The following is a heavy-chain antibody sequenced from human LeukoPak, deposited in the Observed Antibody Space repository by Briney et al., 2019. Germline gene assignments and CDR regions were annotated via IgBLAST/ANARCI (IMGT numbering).Heavy chain of an antibody. Sequence: ASVKVSCKASGYNFTDFYIHWVRQAPGQGLEWMGWIKPDNGGTNYAQKFQGRITMTRDTPISAAFLELNSLRFDDTAVYYCARRWEHGGDWFDPWGQGTLVTVFS. D-gene: IGHD1-26*01. CDR2: IKPDNGGT. CDR1: GYNFTDFY. V-gene: IGHV1-2*02. CDR3: ARRWEHGGDWFDP. J-gene: IGHJ5*02.